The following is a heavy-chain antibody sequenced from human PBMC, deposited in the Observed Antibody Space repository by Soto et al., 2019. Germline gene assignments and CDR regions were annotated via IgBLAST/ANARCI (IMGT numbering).Heavy chain of an antibody. Sequence: GESLKISCKVSGYSFTTSWIGWLRQMPGKGLEWMAIIYPSDSDTKYSPSFQGQVTISADRSISTAYLHWSSLKASDTAIYYCAKLNDFWSGRMFDPWGQGTLVTVSS. CDR2: IYPSDSDT. D-gene: IGHD3-3*01. CDR1: GYSFTTSW. J-gene: IGHJ5*02. CDR3: AKLNDFWSGRMFDP. V-gene: IGHV5-51*01.